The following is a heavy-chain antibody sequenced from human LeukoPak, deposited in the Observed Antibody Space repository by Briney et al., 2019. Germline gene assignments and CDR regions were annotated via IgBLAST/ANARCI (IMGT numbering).Heavy chain of an antibody. CDR3: TRHYYHSSGKKAFDI. J-gene: IGHJ3*02. CDR1: GFTFSGSA. D-gene: IGHD3-22*01. CDR2: IRSKANSYET. V-gene: IGHV3-73*01. Sequence: GGSLKLSCAASGFTFSGSAMHWVRQASGKGLEWVGRIRSKANSYETAYAASVKGRFTTSRDDSKNTAYLKMNSLKTEDTAVYYCTRHYYHSSGKKAFDIWGQGTMVTVSS.